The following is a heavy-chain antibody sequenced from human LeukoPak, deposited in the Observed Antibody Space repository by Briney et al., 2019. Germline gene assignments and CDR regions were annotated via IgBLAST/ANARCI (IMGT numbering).Heavy chain of an antibody. D-gene: IGHD1-7*01. CDR3: AKDLRTGNYEGLDYYDY. V-gene: IGHV3-23*01. J-gene: IGHJ4*02. CDR2: ISSSGDST. CDR1: GFTFSSYA. Sequence: PGGSLRLSCAASGFTFSSYAMSWVRQAPGKGLEWVSTISSSGDSTYYADSVKGRFTISRDNSKNTLYLQMNSLRAEDTAVYYCAKDLRTGNYEGLDYYDYWGQGTLVTVSS.